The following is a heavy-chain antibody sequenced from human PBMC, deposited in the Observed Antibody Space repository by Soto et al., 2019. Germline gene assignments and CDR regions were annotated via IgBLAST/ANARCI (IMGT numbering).Heavy chain of an antibody. D-gene: IGHD3-3*01. J-gene: IGHJ1*01. CDR1: GCSFSNYG. Sequence: GGSLRLSCAGSGCSFSNYGMHWVRQATGKGLEWVALIWYDGSNKYYADSVKGRFTISRDNSKNTLYLQMSSLRNEDTAVYYCARDPRVETTLMAVFQGWGQGTLVTVS. CDR3: ARDPRVETTLMAVFQG. V-gene: IGHV3-33*01. CDR2: IWYDGSNK.